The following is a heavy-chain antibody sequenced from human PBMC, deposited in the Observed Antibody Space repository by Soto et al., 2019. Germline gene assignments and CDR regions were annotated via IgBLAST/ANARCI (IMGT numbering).Heavy chain of an antibody. D-gene: IGHD3-10*02. Sequence: QVQLVESGGGVVQPGRSLRLSCAASGFIFSNSLVHWVRQAPGKGLEWVAVIWEDGSEEYYADSAKGRFTISRDNSRNTLYLQMDRLRVDNMAVYYCAREPEGSVFGLDSWGQGTLVTVSS. CDR2: IWEDGSEE. J-gene: IGHJ4*02. V-gene: IGHV3-33*01. CDR1: GFIFSNSL. CDR3: AREPEGSVFGLDS.